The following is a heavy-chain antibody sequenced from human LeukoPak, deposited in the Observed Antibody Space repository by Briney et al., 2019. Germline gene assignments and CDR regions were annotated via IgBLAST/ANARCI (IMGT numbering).Heavy chain of an antibody. J-gene: IGHJ4*02. Sequence: GGSLRLSCAASGFTVSSNYMSWVRQAPGKGLEWVAVISYDGSNKYYADSVKGRFTISRDNSKNTLYLQMNSLRAEDTAVYYCATSAPYDSFGYWGQGTLVTVSS. CDR1: GFTVSSNY. CDR3: ATSAPYDSFGY. V-gene: IGHV3-30*03. CDR2: ISYDGSNK. D-gene: IGHD3-22*01.